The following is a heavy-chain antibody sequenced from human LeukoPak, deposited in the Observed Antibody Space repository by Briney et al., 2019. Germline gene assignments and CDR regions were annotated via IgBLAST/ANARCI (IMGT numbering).Heavy chain of an antibody. D-gene: IGHD3-10*01. J-gene: IGHJ4*02. V-gene: IGHV3-7*01. CDR2: INQDGSEK. CDR3: ARDRDYYGSGNDDY. Sequence: GGSLRLSCAASGFTFSSHWMSWVRQAPGKGLEWVASINQDGSEKYSVDSVKGRFTISRDNAKNTLYLQMNSLRAEDTAVYYCARDRDYYGSGNDDYWGQGTLVTVSS. CDR1: GFTFSSHW.